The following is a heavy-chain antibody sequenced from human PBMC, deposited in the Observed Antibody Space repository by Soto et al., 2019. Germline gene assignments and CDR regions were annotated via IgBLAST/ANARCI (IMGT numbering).Heavy chain of an antibody. CDR1: GFSLSTSAVG. Sequence: QITLKESGPTLVKPTQTLTLTCTFSGFSLSTSAVGVGWIRQPPGKALEWLTVIYGDDDKRSSPSLRSRLTITKDTAKTQVVLTTTNMDPVDTATYYCAHRHRDLAGLFDSWGQGTLVTVSS. CDR2: IYGDDDK. J-gene: IGHJ4*02. CDR3: AHRHRDLAGLFDS. V-gene: IGHV2-5*02.